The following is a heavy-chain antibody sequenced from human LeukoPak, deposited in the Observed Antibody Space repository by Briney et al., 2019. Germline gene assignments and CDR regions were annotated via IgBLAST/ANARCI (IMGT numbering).Heavy chain of an antibody. V-gene: IGHV1-8*01. CDR3: ARVSCSGGSCYQGY. J-gene: IGHJ4*02. CDR1: GYTFTSYD. Sequence: ASVKVSCKASGYTFTSYDINWVRQATGQGLEWMGWMNPNSGNTGYAQKFQGRVTMTRNTSISTAYMELSSLRSEDTAVYYCARVSCSGGSCYQGYWGQGTLVTFSS. CDR2: MNPNSGNT. D-gene: IGHD2-15*01.